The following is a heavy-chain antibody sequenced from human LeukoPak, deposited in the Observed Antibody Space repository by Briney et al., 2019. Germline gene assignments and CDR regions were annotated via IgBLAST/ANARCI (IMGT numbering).Heavy chain of an antibody. Sequence: GGSLRLSCEASGFTFSSYWMTWVRQAPGKGLEWVANIKQDGSVKYYVDSVKGRFTISRDNAKSSLYLQMTGLRAEDTAVYYCARDLDVSVMPADMWYDALDLWGPGTMVTVSS. V-gene: IGHV3-7*01. D-gene: IGHD2-2*01. CDR3: ARDLDVSVMPADMWYDALDL. CDR1: GFTFSSYW. J-gene: IGHJ3*01. CDR2: IKQDGSVK.